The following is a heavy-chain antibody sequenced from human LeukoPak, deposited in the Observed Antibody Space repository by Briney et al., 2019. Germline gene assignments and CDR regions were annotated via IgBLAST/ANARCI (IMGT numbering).Heavy chain of an antibody. CDR3: ARGLGSGSYYGY. Sequence: ASVKVSCKASGCTFTSYHMHWVRQAPGQGLEWMGIINPSGGSATYEQNFQGRVTMTRDTSTSTVYMELSSLRSEDTAVYYCARGLGSGSYYGYWGQGTLVTVSS. CDR1: GCTFTSYH. D-gene: IGHD3-10*01. J-gene: IGHJ4*02. V-gene: IGHV1-46*01. CDR2: INPSGGSA.